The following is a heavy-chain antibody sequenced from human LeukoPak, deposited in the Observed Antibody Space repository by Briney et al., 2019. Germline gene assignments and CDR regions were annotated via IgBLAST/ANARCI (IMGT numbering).Heavy chain of an antibody. CDR3: ASTTDYGDYDHAFDI. Sequence: PSQTLSLTCAVSGGSISSGGYSWSWIRQPPGKGLEWIGYIYHSGSTYYNPSLKGRVTISVDRSKNQFSLKLSSVTAADTAVYYCASTTDYGDYDHAFDIWGQGTMVTVSS. J-gene: IGHJ3*02. V-gene: IGHV4-30-2*01. D-gene: IGHD4-17*01. CDR2: IYHSGST. CDR1: GGSISSGGYS.